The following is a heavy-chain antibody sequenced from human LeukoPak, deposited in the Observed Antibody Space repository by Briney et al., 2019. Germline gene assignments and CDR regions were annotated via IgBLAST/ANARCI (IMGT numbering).Heavy chain of an antibody. D-gene: IGHD3-10*01. CDR3: ARGNRPYGEHEAFDI. CDR2: IDHSGST. V-gene: IGHV4-34*01. CDR1: DESFSGYY. Sequence: PSETLSLTCAVYDESFSGYYCSWIRQPPRKGLEWIGEIDHSGSTNYNPSLQSRVTISVDTSKNQFSLKVSSVSAAGTAVYYCARGNRPYGEHEAFDIWGHGTTVTVSP. J-gene: IGHJ3*02.